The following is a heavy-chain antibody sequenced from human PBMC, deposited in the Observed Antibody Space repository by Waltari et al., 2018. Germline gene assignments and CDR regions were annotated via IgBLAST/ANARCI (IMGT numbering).Heavy chain of an antibody. CDR3: AGLGYSSGGDAFDI. CDR1: GYTFTGYY. CDR2: INPNSGGT. J-gene: IGHJ3*02. Sequence: QVQLVQSGAEVTKPGASVKVSCKASGYTFTGYYMPWVRQSPGQGLEWMGWINPNSGGTNYAQKFQGRVTMTRDTSISTAYMELSRLRSDDTAVYYCAGLGYSSGGDAFDIWGQGTMVTVSS. V-gene: IGHV1-2*02. D-gene: IGHD6-19*01.